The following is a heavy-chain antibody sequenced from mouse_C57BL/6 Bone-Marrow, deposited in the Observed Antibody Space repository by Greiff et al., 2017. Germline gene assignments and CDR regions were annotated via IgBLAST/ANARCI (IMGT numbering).Heavy chain of an antibody. CDR1: GYTFTDYY. Sequence: VKLQESGAELVRPGASVKLSCKASGYTFTDYYINWVKQRPGQGLEWIARIYPGSGNTYYNEKFKGKATLTAEKSSSTAYMQLSSLTSEDSAVYFCARPGDYDDGGFDYWGQGTTLTVSS. V-gene: IGHV1-76*01. CDR2: IYPGSGNT. J-gene: IGHJ2*01. CDR3: ARPGDYDDGGFDY. D-gene: IGHD2-4*01.